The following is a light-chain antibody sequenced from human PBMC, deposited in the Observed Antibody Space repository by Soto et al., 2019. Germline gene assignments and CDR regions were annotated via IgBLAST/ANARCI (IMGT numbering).Light chain of an antibody. J-gene: IGKJ5*01. CDR1: QSISIN. CDR3: QQYNNWIT. CDR2: AAS. V-gene: IGKV3-15*01. Sequence: EIVMTQSPATLSVSPGERAILSCRASQSISINLAWYQQKPGQAPRLLIYAASNRATGVPARFRGSWSGTEFMLTSSRLHSEDFAGYYCQQYNNWITFGQGTRLEIK.